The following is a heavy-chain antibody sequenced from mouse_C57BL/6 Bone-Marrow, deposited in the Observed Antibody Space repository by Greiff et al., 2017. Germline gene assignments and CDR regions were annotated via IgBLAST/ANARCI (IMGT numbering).Heavy chain of an antibody. CDR3: GATMVTTRMDY. V-gene: IGHV1-54*01. J-gene: IGHJ4*01. D-gene: IGHD2-2*01. CDR2: INPGGGGT. CDR1: GYAFTNYL. Sequence: VQLQQSGAELVRPGTSVKVSCKASGYAFTNYLIEWVKQRPGQGLEWIGVINPGGGGTNYNEKFKGKATLTEDKSSSTAYLQLSSLTSEDSAVYFCGATMVTTRMDYWGQGTSVTVSS.